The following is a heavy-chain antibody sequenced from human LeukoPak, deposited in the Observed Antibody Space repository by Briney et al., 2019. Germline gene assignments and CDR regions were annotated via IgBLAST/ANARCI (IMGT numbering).Heavy chain of an antibody. V-gene: IGHV5-51*01. Sequence: GESLKIPCKGSGYSLTSYWIGWVRQMPGKGLEWVGIIYPGDSDTRYSPSFQGQVTISADKYIGTAYLQWSSLKASDTAMYYCISLYCSSTSCYDTYYYMDVWGRGTTVTLSS. J-gene: IGHJ6*03. D-gene: IGHD2-2*01. CDR2: IYPGDSDT. CDR3: ISLYCSSTSCYDTYYYMDV. CDR1: GYSLTSYW.